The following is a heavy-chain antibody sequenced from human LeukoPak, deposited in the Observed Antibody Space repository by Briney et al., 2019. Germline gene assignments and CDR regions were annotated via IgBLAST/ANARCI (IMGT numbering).Heavy chain of an antibody. Sequence: SETLSLTCTVSGGSISSYYWSWIRQPPGKGLEWIGYIYYSGSTNYNPSLKSRVTISVDTSKNQFSLKLSSVTAADTAVYYCARDESQQLGNYYYYGMDVWGQGTTVTVSS. V-gene: IGHV4-59*01. CDR3: ARDESQQLGNYYYYGMDV. CDR2: IYYSGST. D-gene: IGHD6-13*01. CDR1: GGSISSYY. J-gene: IGHJ6*02.